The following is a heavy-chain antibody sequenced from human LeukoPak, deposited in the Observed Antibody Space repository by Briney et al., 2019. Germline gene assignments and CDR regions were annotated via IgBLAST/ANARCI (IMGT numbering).Heavy chain of an antibody. D-gene: IGHD6-6*01. CDR2: IYHSGST. CDR3: ARGGSSSSSYGVDY. CDR1: GYSISSGYY. V-gene: IGHV4-38-2*01. J-gene: IGHJ4*02. Sequence: SETLSLTCAVSGYSISSGYYWGWIRQPPGKGLEWIGSIYHSGSTYYNPSLKSRVTISVDTSKNQFSPKLSSVTAADTAVYYCARGGSSSSSYGVDYWGQGTLVTVSS.